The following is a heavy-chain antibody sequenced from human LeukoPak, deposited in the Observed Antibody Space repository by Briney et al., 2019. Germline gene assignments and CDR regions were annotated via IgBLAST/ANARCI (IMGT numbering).Heavy chain of an antibody. CDR2: IYYSGST. V-gene: IGHV4-59*08. CDR1: GGSISSYH. D-gene: IGHD3-10*01. Sequence: PSETLSLTCTVSGGSISSYHWSWIRQPPGKGLEWIGYIYYSGSTNYNPSLKSRVTISVDTSKNQFSLKLSSVTAADTAVYYCATSLPVVQGVIFAYWGQGTLATVSS. CDR3: ATSLPVVQGVIFAY. J-gene: IGHJ4*02.